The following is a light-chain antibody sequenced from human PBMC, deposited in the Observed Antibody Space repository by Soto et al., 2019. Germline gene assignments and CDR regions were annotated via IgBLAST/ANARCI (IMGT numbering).Light chain of an antibody. CDR3: QQYGRT. CDR2: GTS. J-gene: IGKJ2*01. Sequence: EIVLTQSPGTLSLSPGERATLSCRASQSVSSSYLAWYQKKLGQAPRLLIYGTSSRATGIPDRFSGSGSGTDFTLTISRLEPDDFAVYYCQQYGRTFGQGTKLEIK. CDR1: QSVSSSY. V-gene: IGKV3-20*01.